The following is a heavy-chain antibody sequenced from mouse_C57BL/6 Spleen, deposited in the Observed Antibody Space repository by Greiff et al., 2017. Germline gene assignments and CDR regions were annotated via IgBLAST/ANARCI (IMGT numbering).Heavy chain of an antibody. Sequence: QVQLKESGPELVKPGASVKISCKASGYAFSSSWMNWVKQRPGKGLEWIGRIYPGDGDTNYNGKFKGKATLTADKSSSTAYMQLSSLTSEDSAVYVCARNYGFAYWGQGTLVTVSA. D-gene: IGHD2-1*01. CDR3: ARNYGFAY. V-gene: IGHV1-82*01. CDR2: IYPGDGDT. J-gene: IGHJ3*01. CDR1: GYAFSSSW.